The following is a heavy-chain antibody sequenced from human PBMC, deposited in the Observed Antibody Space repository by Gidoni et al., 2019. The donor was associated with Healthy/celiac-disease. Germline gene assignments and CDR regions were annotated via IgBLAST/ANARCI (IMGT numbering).Heavy chain of an antibody. Sequence: EVQLVESGGGLVKPGGSLRLSCAASGFTFSSYSMNWVRQAPGKGLEWVSSISSSSSYIYYADSVKGRFTISRDNAKNSLYLQMNSLRAEDTAVYYCARDLSSGYYDSSDDAFDIWGQGTMVTVSS. CDR3: ARDLSSGYYDSSDDAFDI. D-gene: IGHD3-22*01. CDR1: GFTFSSYS. CDR2: ISSSSSYI. J-gene: IGHJ3*02. V-gene: IGHV3-21*01.